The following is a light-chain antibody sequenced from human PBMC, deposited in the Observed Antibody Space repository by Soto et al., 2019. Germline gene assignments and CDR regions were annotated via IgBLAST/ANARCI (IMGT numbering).Light chain of an antibody. CDR3: SSYTSSSSYV. CDR2: DVS. J-gene: IGLJ1*01. Sequence: QSALTQPASVSGSPGQSITISCTGISSDVGGYNYVSWYQQHPGKAPKLMIYDVSNRPSGVSNRFSGSKSGNTASLTISGLQAEDEADYYCSSYTSSSSYVFGTWTKLTVL. CDR1: SSDVGGYNY. V-gene: IGLV2-14*01.